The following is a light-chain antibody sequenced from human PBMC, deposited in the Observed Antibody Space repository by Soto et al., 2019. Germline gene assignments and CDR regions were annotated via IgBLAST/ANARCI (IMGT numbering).Light chain of an antibody. CDR2: DAS. V-gene: IGKV1-5*01. CDR1: QSISSW. Sequence: DIQMTQSPSTLSASVGDRVTITCRATQSISSWLAWYQQSPGKAPKLLNYDASNLGSGVPSRFSGSGSGIEFTLTISSLQPDDFATYYCQHYNSYPGTFGQGTKLEIK. CDR3: QHYNSYPGT. J-gene: IGKJ2*01.